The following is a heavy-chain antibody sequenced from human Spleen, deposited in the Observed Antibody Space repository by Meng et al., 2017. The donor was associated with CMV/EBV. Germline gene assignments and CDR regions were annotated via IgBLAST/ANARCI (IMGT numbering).Heavy chain of an antibody. V-gene: IGHV3-33*06. D-gene: IGHD3-3*01. J-gene: IGHJ6*02. Sequence: GGSLRLSCAASGFTFSSYGMHWVRQAPGKGLEWVAVIWYDGSNKYYADSVKGRFTISRDNSKNTLYLQMNSLRAEDTAVYYCAKVNPVGNGDFWSGYQYDYYGMDVWGQGTTVTVSS. CDR1: GFTFSSYG. CDR2: IWYDGSNK. CDR3: AKVNPVGNGDFWSGYQYDYYGMDV.